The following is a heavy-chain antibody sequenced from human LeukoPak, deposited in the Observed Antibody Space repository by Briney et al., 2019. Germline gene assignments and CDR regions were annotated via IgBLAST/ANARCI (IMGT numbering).Heavy chain of an antibody. Sequence: VASVKVSCKASGYTFTSYGISWVRQAPGQGLEWMGWISAYNGNTNYAQKLQGRVTMTEDTSTDTAYMELSSLRSEDTAVYYCATVCWWELQGRAFDIWGQGTMVTVSS. CDR3: ATVCWWELQGRAFDI. V-gene: IGHV1-18*01. J-gene: IGHJ3*02. CDR2: ISAYNGNT. D-gene: IGHD1-26*01. CDR1: GYTFTSYG.